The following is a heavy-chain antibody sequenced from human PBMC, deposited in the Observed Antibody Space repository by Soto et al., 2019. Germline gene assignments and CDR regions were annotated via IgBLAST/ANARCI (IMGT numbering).Heavy chain of an antibody. V-gene: IGHV3-11*06. CDR3: ARDSTGSGLDYGMDV. CDR1: GFTFNDHY. CDR2: ISSDSIYT. J-gene: IGHJ6*01. Sequence: QVQLVESGGGLVKPGGSLRLSCAASGFTFNDHYMTRIRQAPGKGLEWVSFISSDSIYTNSADSVKGRFTISRDNAKNLLYLQMSSLRVEDTAVYYCARDSTGSGLDYGMDVW. D-gene: IGHD3-10*01.